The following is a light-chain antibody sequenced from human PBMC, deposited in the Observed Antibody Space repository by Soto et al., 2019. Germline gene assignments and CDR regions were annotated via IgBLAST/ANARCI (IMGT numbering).Light chain of an antibody. Sequence: EVVLTQSPGTLSLSPGERATLSCRASQSVSRSYLAWYQHKPGQAPRLLIHGASSRATGIPDRFSGSGSGTDFTLTISRLEPEDFAVYFCQQYGSSPLTFGGGTKVEIK. CDR3: QQYGSSPLT. V-gene: IGKV3-20*01. J-gene: IGKJ4*01. CDR2: GAS. CDR1: QSVSRSY.